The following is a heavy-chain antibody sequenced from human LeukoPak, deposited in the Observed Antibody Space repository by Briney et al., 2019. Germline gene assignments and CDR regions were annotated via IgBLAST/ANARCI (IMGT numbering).Heavy chain of an antibody. J-gene: IGHJ6*03. CDR3: AKAYSSSDYYYMDV. V-gene: IGHV3-23*01. D-gene: IGHD6-6*01. CDR1: GFTVSSSY. Sequence: PGGSLRLSCAVSGFTVSSSYMSWVRQAPGKGLEWVSAISASGGSTYYADSMKGRFTISRDNSKNTLYLQMNSLRAEDTAVYYCAKAYSSSDYYYMDVWGKGTTVTVSS. CDR2: ISASGGST.